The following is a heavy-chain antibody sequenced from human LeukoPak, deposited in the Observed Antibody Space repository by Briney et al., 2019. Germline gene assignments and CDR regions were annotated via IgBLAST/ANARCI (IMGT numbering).Heavy chain of an antibody. CDR2: ISYDGSNK. Sequence: GGSLRLSCAASGFTFSSYAMHWIRQAPGKGLEWVAVISYDGSNKYYADSVKGRFTISRDNSKNTLYLQMNSLRAEDTAVYYCARDTAAANDYWGQGTLVTVSS. D-gene: IGHD6-25*01. CDR1: GFTFSSYA. CDR3: ARDTAAANDY. V-gene: IGHV3-30-3*01. J-gene: IGHJ4*02.